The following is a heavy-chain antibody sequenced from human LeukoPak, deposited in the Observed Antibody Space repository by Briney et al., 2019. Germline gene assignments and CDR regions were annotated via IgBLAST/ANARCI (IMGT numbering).Heavy chain of an antibody. V-gene: IGHV4-61*02. J-gene: IGHJ6*03. CDR2: IYTSGST. Sequence: PSQTLSLTCTVSGGSISSGSYYWSWIRQPAGKGLEWIGRIYTSGSTNYNPSLKSRVTMSVDTSKNQFSLKLSSVTAADTAVYYCAGTKGYCSGGSCPSRRGNYYYYYMDVWGKGTTVTVSS. CDR3: AGTKGYCSGGSCPSRRGNYYYYYMDV. D-gene: IGHD2-15*01. CDR1: GGSISSGSYY.